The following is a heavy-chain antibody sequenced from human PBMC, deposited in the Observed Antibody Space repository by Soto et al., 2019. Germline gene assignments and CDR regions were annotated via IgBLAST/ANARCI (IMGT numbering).Heavy chain of an antibody. CDR3: VKGGEQQLVRNWFDS. D-gene: IGHD6-13*01. CDR1: GFTFTTYA. V-gene: IGHV3-23*01. CDR2: IRGSGSDI. J-gene: IGHJ5*01. Sequence: EVQLLESGGGLVQPGGSLRLSCAASGFTFTTYAMSWVRQAPGKGLEWVSVIRGSGSDIYYADSVKGRFTISRDNSKNSLDLQMNSLRAEDTALYYCVKGGEQQLVRNWFDSWGQGTQVIVSS.